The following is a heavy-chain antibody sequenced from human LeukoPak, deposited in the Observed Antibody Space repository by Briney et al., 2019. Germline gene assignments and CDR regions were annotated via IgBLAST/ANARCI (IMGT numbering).Heavy chain of an antibody. V-gene: IGHV4-39*07. CDR2: IYYSGST. Sequence: SETLSLTCTVSGGSISSSCYYWGWIRQPPGKGLEWIGSIYYSGSTYYNPSLKSRVTISVDTTKNQFSLKLSPVTAADTAVYYCARAQPPGIAHLGWFDPWGQGTLVTVSS. D-gene: IGHD6-13*01. CDR1: GGSISSSCYY. J-gene: IGHJ5*02. CDR3: ARAQPPGIAHLGWFDP.